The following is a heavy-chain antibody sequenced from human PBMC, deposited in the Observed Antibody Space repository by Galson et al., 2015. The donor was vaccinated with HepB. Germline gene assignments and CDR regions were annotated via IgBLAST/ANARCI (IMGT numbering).Heavy chain of an antibody. D-gene: IGHD5-18*01. Sequence: SLRLSCAASGFTFSSYAMSWVRQAPGKGLEWVSAISGSGGSTYYADSVKSRFTISRDNAKKTLYLQRNSLRAEDTAVYYCARGYSNGYRIDYWGQGALVTVSS. CDR3: ARGYSNGYRIDY. J-gene: IGHJ4*02. CDR2: ISGSGGST. V-gene: IGHV3-23*01. CDR1: GFTFSSYA.